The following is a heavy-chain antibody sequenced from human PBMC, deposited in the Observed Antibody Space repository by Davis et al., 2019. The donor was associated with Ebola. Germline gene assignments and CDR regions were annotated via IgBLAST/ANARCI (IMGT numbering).Heavy chain of an antibody. D-gene: IGHD5-18*01. V-gene: IGHV4-34*01. J-gene: IGHJ4*02. CDR1: GGSFSGYY. CDR3: ARHGPYTAMVSYLDY. CDR2: IYYSGST. Sequence: MPSETLSLTCAVYGGSFSGYYWSWIRQPPGKGLEWIGYIYYSGSTYYNPSLKSRVTISVDTSKNQFSLKLSSVTAADTAVYYCARHGPYTAMVSYLDYWGQGTLVTVSS.